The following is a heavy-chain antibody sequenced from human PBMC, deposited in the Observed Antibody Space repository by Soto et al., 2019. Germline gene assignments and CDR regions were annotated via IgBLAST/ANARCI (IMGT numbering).Heavy chain of an antibody. V-gene: IGHV4-31*03. CDR1: GGSISSGGYY. CDR3: ARMIRSPPAFLGMDV. CDR2: IYYSGST. J-gene: IGHJ6*02. Sequence: QVQLQESGPGLVKPSQTLSLTCTVSGGSISSGGYYWSWIRQHPGKGLEWIGYIYYSGSTYYNPSLKSRVTISVDTSKNQFSLKLSSVTAADTAVYYCARMIRSPPAFLGMDVWGQGTTVTVSS. D-gene: IGHD3-22*01.